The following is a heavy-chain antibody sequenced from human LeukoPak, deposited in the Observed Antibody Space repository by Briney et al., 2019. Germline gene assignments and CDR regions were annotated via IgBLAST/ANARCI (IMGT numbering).Heavy chain of an antibody. V-gene: IGHV3-74*01. D-gene: IGHD5-12*01. Sequence: GGSLRLSCAASGFTFSSYGMHWVRQAPGKGLVWVSRINSDGSSTSYADSVKGRFTISRDNAKNTLYLQMNSLRAEDTAVYYCAVIVATMGTDDAFDVWGQGTMVTVSS. CDR1: GFTFSSYG. J-gene: IGHJ3*01. CDR2: INSDGSST. CDR3: AVIVATMGTDDAFDV.